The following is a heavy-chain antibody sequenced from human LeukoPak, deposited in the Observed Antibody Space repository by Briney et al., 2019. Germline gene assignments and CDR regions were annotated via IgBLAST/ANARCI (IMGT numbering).Heavy chain of an antibody. Sequence: GGCLRLSCAASGFSFNTYSMNWVRQAPGKGLEWISYISDSGDTIYSADSVKGRFTISRNNAENSLFLHMSSLRADDTAMYYCAREPTRINLLTYGPWDAYDIWGQGTMVTVSS. J-gene: IGHJ3*02. D-gene: IGHD1-14*01. CDR1: GFSFNTYS. CDR2: ISDSGDTI. CDR3: AREPTRINLLTYGPWDAYDI. V-gene: IGHV3-48*04.